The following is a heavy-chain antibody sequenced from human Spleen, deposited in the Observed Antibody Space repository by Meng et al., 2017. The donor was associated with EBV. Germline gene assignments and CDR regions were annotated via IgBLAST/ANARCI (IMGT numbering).Heavy chain of an antibody. V-gene: IGHV3-74*01. D-gene: IGHD1-14*01. CDR2: INENGATT. CDR1: GLPFSSYW. J-gene: IGHJ4*02. Sequence: EVVLWVPGGALVHPGGSLGLSWAASGLPFSSYWMHWVRQAPGKGLVWVSRINENGATTTYADSVKGRFTISRDNAKNTLYLQMNSLRAEDTAVYYCSRDLAGSDDYWGQGTLVTVSS. CDR3: SRDLAGSDDY.